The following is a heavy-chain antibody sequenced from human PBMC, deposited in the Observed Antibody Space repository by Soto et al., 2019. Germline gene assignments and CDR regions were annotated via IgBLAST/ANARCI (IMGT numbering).Heavy chain of an antibody. CDR3: ARESHDILTGPPWVWYFDL. J-gene: IGHJ2*01. CDR1: GGSFSGYY. CDR2: VNDRGSI. Sequence: QVQLQQWGAGPLRPLETLSLTCGVSGGSFSGYYGAWIRQSPGKGLEWIGEVNDRGSINYNPSMKSRVSISVDTSKNHYSLNLRSVPAADTAVYYGARESHDILTGPPWVWYFDLWGRGTLVTVSS. D-gene: IGHD3-9*01. V-gene: IGHV4-34*01.